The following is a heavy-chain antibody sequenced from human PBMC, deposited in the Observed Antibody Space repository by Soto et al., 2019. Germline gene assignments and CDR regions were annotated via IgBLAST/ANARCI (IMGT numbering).Heavy chain of an antibody. CDR2: IYYSGST. D-gene: IGHD3-22*01. CDR1: GGSISSYY. J-gene: IGHJ3*02. V-gene: IGHV4-59*01. Sequence: WETLSLTCTVSGGSISSYYWSWIRQPPGKGLEWIGYIYYSGSTNYNPSLKSRVTISVDTSKNQFSLKLSSVTAADTAVYYCARASDYYDSSGYYPHSAFDIWGQGTMVTVSS. CDR3: ARASDYYDSSGYYPHSAFDI.